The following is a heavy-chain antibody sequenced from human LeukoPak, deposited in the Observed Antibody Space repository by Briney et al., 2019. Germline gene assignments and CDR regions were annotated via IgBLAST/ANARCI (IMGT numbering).Heavy chain of an antibody. J-gene: IGHJ5*02. Sequence: PSETLSLTCAVYGGSFSGYYWSWIRQPPGKGLEWIGEINHSGSTNYNPSLKSRVTISVDTSKNQFSLKLSSVTAADTAVYYCARGHESIKTFGEVIKSRTRWFDPWGQGTLVTVSS. D-gene: IGHD3-3*01. CDR2: INHSGST. V-gene: IGHV4-34*01. CDR1: GGSFSGYY. CDR3: ARGHESIKTFGEVIKSRTRWFDP.